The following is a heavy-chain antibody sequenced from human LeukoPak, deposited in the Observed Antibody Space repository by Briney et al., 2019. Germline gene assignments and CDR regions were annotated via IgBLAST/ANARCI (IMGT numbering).Heavy chain of an antibody. CDR3: AKEPFLPRSRFDY. CDR2: ISYNGGYI. V-gene: IGHV3-33*06. Sequence: GGSLRLSCTASGFSFRTYNLHWVRQAPGKGLEWGAVISYNGGYIHYEDSVKGRFTISRDDSKNTLSLQMSGLRAEDTAVYYCAKEPFLPRSRFDYWGQGTLVTVSS. D-gene: IGHD6-13*01. J-gene: IGHJ4*02. CDR1: GFSFRTYN.